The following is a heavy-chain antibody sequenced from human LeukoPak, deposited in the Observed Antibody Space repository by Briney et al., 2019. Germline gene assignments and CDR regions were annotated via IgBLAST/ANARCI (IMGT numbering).Heavy chain of an antibody. Sequence: GGSLRLSCAASGFSFGTYGMSWVRQAPVKGLEWVSGISDSGGSTFYADSVKGRFTISRDNSKNTLYLQMKSLRAEDTAVYYCAKRVDYSSSSGGYFDYWGQGTLVTVSS. J-gene: IGHJ4*02. V-gene: IGHV3-23*01. CDR1: GFSFGTYG. D-gene: IGHD6-6*01. CDR3: AKRVDYSSSSGGYFDY. CDR2: ISDSGGST.